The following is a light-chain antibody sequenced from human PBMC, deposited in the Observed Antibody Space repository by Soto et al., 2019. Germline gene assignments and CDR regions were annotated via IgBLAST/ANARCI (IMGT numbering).Light chain of an antibody. CDR1: SSDVGCYNY. CDR3: SSYAGSSGVV. CDR2: DVN. J-gene: IGLJ2*01. V-gene: IGLV2-8*01. Sequence: QSARTQPPSASGSPGQSVTISCTGASSDVGCYNYVSWYQQHPGKAPKLIIYDVNKRPSGVPDRFSCTKSANAASLTVAGLQADEDAYYYCSSYAGSSGVVFGGGTKLTVL.